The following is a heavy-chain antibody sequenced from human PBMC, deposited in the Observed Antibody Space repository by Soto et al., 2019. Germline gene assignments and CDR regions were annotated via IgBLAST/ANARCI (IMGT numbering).Heavy chain of an antibody. D-gene: IGHD5-12*01. CDR2: MSYSGNT. CDR1: GGSISSDY. CDR3: ARDRYSGYDSPDYFDY. V-gene: IGHV4-59*01. Sequence: PSETLSLTCTVSGGSISSDYWGWIREPPGKGLEWIGYMSYSGNTNYNPSLKSRVTISVDTSKNQFSLKLSSVTAADTAVYYCARDRYSGYDSPDYFDYWGQGTLVTVSS. J-gene: IGHJ4*02.